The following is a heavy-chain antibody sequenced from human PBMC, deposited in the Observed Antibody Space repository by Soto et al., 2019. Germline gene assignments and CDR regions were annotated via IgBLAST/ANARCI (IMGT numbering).Heavy chain of an antibody. CDR2: INHSGST. CDR3: ARGQGFFEWLLWVNWFDP. Sequence: PSETLSLTCAVYGGSFSGYYWSWIRPPPGKGLEWIGEINHSGSTNYNPSLKSRVTIAGDTSKNQCSLKLSSVTAADTAVYCCARGQGFFEWLLWVNWFDPWRQGTLVSVSS. V-gene: IGHV4-34*01. J-gene: IGHJ5*02. CDR1: GGSFSGYY. D-gene: IGHD3-3*01.